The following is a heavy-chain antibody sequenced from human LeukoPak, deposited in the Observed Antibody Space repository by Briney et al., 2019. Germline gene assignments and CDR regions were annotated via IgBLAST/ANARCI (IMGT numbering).Heavy chain of an antibody. Sequence: SETLSLTCTVSRYSISSGFYWGWIRQPPGKGLEWIGSIYSSGTTYYNPSLKSRVTISVDTSKNQVSLNLRSVTAADTAVYYCARGQLWFGIDYWGQGTLVTLSS. CDR2: IYSSGTT. V-gene: IGHV4-38-2*02. D-gene: IGHD3-10*01. CDR3: ARGQLWFGIDY. CDR1: RYSISSGFY. J-gene: IGHJ4*02.